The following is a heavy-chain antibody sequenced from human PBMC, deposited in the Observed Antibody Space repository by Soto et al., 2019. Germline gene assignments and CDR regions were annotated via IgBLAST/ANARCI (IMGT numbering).Heavy chain of an antibody. CDR1: GFTFSSYA. CDR3: AKEIRMPFYSSSVYNWFDP. CDR2: ISGSGGST. V-gene: IGHV3-23*01. D-gene: IGHD6-6*01. J-gene: IGHJ5*02. Sequence: SLRLSCAASGFTFSSYAMSWVRQAPGKGLEWVSAISGSGGSTYYADSVKGRFTISRDNSKNTLYLQMNSMRAEDTAVYYCAKEIRMPFYSSSVYNWFDPWGQGTLVTVSS.